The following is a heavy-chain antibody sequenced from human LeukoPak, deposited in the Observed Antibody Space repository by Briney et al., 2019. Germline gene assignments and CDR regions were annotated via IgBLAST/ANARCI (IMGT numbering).Heavy chain of an antibody. Sequence: GGSLRLSCAASGFTFSSYSMNWVRQAPGKGLEWVSSISSSSSYIYYADSVKGRFTISRDNAKNSLYLQMNSLRAEDTAVYYCARASRGGYSYGRKNYYYYYMDVWGKGTTVTVS. V-gene: IGHV3-21*01. J-gene: IGHJ6*03. CDR1: GFTFSSYS. D-gene: IGHD5-18*01. CDR2: ISSSSSYI. CDR3: ARASRGGYSYGRKNYYYYYMDV.